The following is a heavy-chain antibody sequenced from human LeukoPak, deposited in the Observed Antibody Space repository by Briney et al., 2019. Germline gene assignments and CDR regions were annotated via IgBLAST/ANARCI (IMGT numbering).Heavy chain of an antibody. V-gene: IGHV4-34*01. CDR2: INHSGST. CDR1: GGSSSDYY. J-gene: IGHJ6*02. Sequence: SETLSLTCAVYGGSSSDYYWSWIRQPPGKGLEWIGEINHSGSTNYNPSLKSRVTISLDTSKNQFSLKMSSVTAADTAAYYCARGHGPSSSSIRNYGLDVWGQGTTVTVSS. D-gene: IGHD6-6*01. CDR3: ARGHGPSSSSIRNYGLDV.